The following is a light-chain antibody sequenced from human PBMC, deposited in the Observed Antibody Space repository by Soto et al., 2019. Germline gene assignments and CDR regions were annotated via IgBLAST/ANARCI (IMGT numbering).Light chain of an antibody. Sequence: QSVLTQPSSASGTPGQRVTISCSGGSSNIGGNTAHWYQQFPGTAPRLLIYNNNERPSGVPDRFSGSKSDTSASLAISGLQYEDEAMYYCASWDDSLSGPVFGEGTKLTVL. CDR1: SSNIGGNT. CDR2: NNN. CDR3: ASWDDSLSGPV. V-gene: IGLV1-44*01. J-gene: IGLJ2*01.